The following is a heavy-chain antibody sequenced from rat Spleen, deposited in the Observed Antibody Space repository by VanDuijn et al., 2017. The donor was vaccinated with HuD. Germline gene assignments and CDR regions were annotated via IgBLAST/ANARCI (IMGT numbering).Heavy chain of an antibody. CDR3: AREAVTIAAKPYWYFDF. V-gene: IGHV2-32*01. Sequence: QVQLKESGPGLVQPSQTLSLTCTVSGFSLTSYHVHWVRQPPGKGLEWMGVMWSDGDTSYNSALKSRLSISRDTSKSQVFLKMNSLQTEDTAMYFCAREAVTIAAKPYWYFDFWGPGTMVTVSS. J-gene: IGHJ1*01. CDR1: GFSLTSYH. CDR2: MWSDGDT. D-gene: IGHD1-2*01.